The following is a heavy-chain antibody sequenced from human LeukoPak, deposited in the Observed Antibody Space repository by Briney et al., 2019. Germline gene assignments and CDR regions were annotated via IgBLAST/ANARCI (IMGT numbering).Heavy chain of an antibody. V-gene: IGHV1-69*06. CDR1: GYTFTSYY. D-gene: IGHD3-9*01. J-gene: IGHJ6*03. Sequence: GASVKVSCKASGYTFTSYYMHWVRQAPGQGLEWMGGIIPIFGTANYAQKFQGRVTITADKSTSTAYMELSSLRSEDTAVYYCARKPNYDILTGSGYMDVWGKGTTVTVSS. CDR3: ARKPNYDILTGSGYMDV. CDR2: IIPIFGTA.